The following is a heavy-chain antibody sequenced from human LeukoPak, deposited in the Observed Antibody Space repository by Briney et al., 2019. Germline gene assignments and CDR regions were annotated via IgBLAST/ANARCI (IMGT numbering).Heavy chain of an antibody. Sequence: SETLSLTCTVPGGSISSGDYYWSWIRQPPGKGLEWIGYIYYSGSTYYNPSLKSRVTISVDTSKNQFSLKLSSVTAADTAVYYCARVQRYYDILTGYSPHSFDYWGQGTLVTVSS. CDR1: GGSISSGDYY. V-gene: IGHV4-30-4*01. D-gene: IGHD3-9*01. CDR3: ARVQRYYDILTGYSPHSFDY. J-gene: IGHJ4*02. CDR2: IYYSGST.